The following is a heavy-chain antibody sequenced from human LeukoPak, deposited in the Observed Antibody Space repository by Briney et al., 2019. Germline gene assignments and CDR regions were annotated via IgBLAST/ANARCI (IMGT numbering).Heavy chain of an antibody. J-gene: IGHJ4*02. CDR1: GYTFTSYY. V-gene: IGHV1-46*01. CDR2: INPSGGST. D-gene: IGHD3-10*01. Sequence: ASVKVSCKASGYTFTSYYMHWVRQAPGQGLEWMGIINPSGGSTSYAQKFQGRVTMTRDMSTSTVYMELSSLRSEDTAVYYCAREGAGGPFDYWGQGALVTVSS. CDR3: AREGAGGPFDY.